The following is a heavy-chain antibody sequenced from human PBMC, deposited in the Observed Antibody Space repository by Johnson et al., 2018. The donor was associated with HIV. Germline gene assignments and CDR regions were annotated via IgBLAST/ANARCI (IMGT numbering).Heavy chain of an antibody. CDR1: GFTFDDYG. V-gene: IGHV3-20*04. D-gene: IGHD3-22*01. J-gene: IGHJ3*02. CDR2: INWNGGST. CDR3: VRRFYDSAAFDI. Sequence: VPLVESGGGVVRPGGSLRLSCAASGFTFDDYGMSWVRQAPGKGLEWVSGINWNGGSTGYADSVKGRFTISRDNSKNTLFLQMNSLRAEDTAGYYCVRRFYDSAAFDIWGQGTLVTVSS.